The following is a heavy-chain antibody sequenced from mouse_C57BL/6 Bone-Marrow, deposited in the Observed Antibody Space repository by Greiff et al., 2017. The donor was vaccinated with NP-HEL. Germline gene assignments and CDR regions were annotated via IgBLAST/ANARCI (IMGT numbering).Heavy chain of an antibody. CDR1: GYAFTNYL. Sequence: QVQLQQSGAELVRPGTSVKVSCKASGYAFTNYLIEWVKQRPGQGLEWIGVINPGSGGTNYNEKFKGKATLTADKSSSTAYMQLSSLTSEDSAVYFCARDGYEGENIDYWGQGTTLTVSS. J-gene: IGHJ2*01. V-gene: IGHV1-54*01. CDR2: INPGSGGT. CDR3: ARDGYEGENIDY. D-gene: IGHD2-2*01.